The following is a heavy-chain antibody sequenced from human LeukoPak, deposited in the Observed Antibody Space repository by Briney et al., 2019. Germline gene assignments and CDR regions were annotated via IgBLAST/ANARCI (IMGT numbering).Heavy chain of an antibody. CDR1: GGSINSYH. V-gene: IGHV4-59*12. D-gene: IGHD6-13*01. Sequence: SETLSLTCTVSGGSINSYHWSWIRQPPGKGLEWIGYIYYSGSTNYNPSLKSRLTISVDTSKNQFSLKLSSVTAADTAVYYCARGLVWAAAGFYYFDYWGQGTLVTVSS. CDR3: ARGLVWAAAGFYYFDY. CDR2: IYYSGST. J-gene: IGHJ4*02.